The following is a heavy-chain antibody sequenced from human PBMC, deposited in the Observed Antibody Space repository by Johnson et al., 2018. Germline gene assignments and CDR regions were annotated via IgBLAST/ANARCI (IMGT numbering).Heavy chain of an antibody. D-gene: IGHD3-3*01. Sequence: QVQLQESGAEVKKPGSSVKVSCKASGGTFSSYAISWVRQAPGQGLEWMGGIIPIFGVSTYAQKFQGRVPITADESTSAVYLERSSLRSEETAVYYCAGSRGGSGYDMTAENVEDWGQGTLGSVSS. V-gene: IGHV1-69*01. CDR1: GGTFSSYA. CDR2: IIPIFGVS. CDR3: AGSRGGSGYDMTAENVED. J-gene: IGHJ1*01.